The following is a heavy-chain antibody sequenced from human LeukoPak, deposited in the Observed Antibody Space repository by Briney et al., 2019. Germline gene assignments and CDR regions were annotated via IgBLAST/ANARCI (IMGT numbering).Heavy chain of an antibody. CDR1: GFSLTTRDGLG. D-gene: IGHD3-3*01. J-gene: IGHJ4*02. CDR3: AHIALGAVYYYFDQ. Sequence: SGPTLVKPRQTLTLTCTVSGFSLTTRDGLGVGWLRQPPGKALEWIALIYWDDDERYRPSLKSRLTISKDTSTNQVVLTMTNVDPVDTGTYYCAHIALGAVYYYFDQWGQGALVTVSS. V-gene: IGHV2-5*02. CDR2: IYWDDDE.